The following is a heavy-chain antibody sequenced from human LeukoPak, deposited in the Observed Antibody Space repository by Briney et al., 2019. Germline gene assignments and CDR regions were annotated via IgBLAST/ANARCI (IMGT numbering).Heavy chain of an antibody. Sequence: ASVKVSCKASGYTFTSYDINWVRQATGQGLEWMGWMNPNSGNTGYAQKFQGRVTMTRNTSISTAYMELRSLRSEDTAVYYCAIAVAGIDYFDYWGQGTLATVSS. CDR3: AIAVAGIDYFDY. CDR1: GYTFTSYD. D-gene: IGHD6-19*01. CDR2: MNPNSGNT. V-gene: IGHV1-8*01. J-gene: IGHJ4*02.